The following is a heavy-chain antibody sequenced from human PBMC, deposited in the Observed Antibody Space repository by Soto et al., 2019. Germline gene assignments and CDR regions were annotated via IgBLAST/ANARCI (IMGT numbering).Heavy chain of an antibody. Sequence: ASVKVSCKASGYTSTNYGMHWVRQAPGQRLEWMGWINAGSGNTKYSQKFQGRITMTRDTSASTAYMELRSLRSDDTAVYYCARQPGYGDPLGGAFDIRGQGTMVTVSS. CDR2: INAGSGNT. CDR3: ARQPGYGDPLGGAFDI. V-gene: IGHV1-3*01. J-gene: IGHJ3*02. D-gene: IGHD4-17*01. CDR1: GYTSTNYG.